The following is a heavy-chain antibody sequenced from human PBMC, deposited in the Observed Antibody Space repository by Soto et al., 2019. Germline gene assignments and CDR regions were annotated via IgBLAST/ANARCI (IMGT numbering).Heavy chain of an antibody. Sequence: KESGPALVKPTQTLTLTCSFSGFSLTTDGVGVGWVRQPPGEALEWLALIYWHDDARYSPSLETRLTLTKDPSNNEVFLTMTIMDPVDTATYFCAHSRNLITEDAQVGDFDYWGPGSLVTVSS. V-gene: IGHV2-5*01. CDR3: AHSRNLITEDAQVGDFDY. CDR1: GFSLTTDGVG. D-gene: IGHD3-10*01. J-gene: IGHJ4*02. CDR2: IYWHDDA.